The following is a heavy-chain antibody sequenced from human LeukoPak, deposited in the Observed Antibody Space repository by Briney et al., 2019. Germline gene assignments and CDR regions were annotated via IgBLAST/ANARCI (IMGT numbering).Heavy chain of an antibody. Sequence: PSETLSLTCTVSGGSISSYYWSWIRQPPGKGLEWIGYIYYSGSTNYNPSLKSRVTMSIDTSNNQFSLRLRFVTAADTAVYYCARDSGTTGEVKFDPWGQATLVTVSS. J-gene: IGHJ5*02. CDR1: GGSISSYY. D-gene: IGHD3-10*01. CDR2: IYYSGST. V-gene: IGHV4-59*12. CDR3: ARDSGTTGEVKFDP.